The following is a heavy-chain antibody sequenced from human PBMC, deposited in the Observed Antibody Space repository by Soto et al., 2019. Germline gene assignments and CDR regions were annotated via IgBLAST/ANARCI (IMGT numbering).Heavy chain of an antibody. Sequence: GGSLRLSCAASGFTFSSYSMNWVRQAPGKGLEWVSSISSSSSYIYYADSVKGRFTISRDNAKNSLYLQMNSLRAEDTTVYYCARDWSGDTLDYWGQGTLVTVSS. D-gene: IGHD2-21*02. V-gene: IGHV3-21*01. J-gene: IGHJ4*02. CDR2: ISSSSSYI. CDR1: GFTFSSYS. CDR3: ARDWSGDTLDY.